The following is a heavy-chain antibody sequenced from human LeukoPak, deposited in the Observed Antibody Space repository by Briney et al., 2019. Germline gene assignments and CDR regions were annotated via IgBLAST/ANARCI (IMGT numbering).Heavy chain of an antibody. CDR2: IYHSGST. J-gene: IGHJ4*02. Sequence: SETLSLTCAVSGGSISSGGYSWSWIRQPPGKGLEWIGYIYHSGSTYYNPSLKSRVTISVDRSKNQFSLKLSSVTAADTAVYYCARATRYVYSGFDYWGQGTLVTVS. V-gene: IGHV4-30-2*01. CDR1: GGSISSGGYS. D-gene: IGHD5-18*01. CDR3: ARATRYVYSGFDY.